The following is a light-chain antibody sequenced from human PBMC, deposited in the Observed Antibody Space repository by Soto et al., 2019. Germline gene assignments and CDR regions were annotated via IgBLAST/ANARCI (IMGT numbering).Light chain of an antibody. J-gene: IGKJ5*01. CDR3: QQYKKWPL. Sequence: DIVLTQFPVTLSLSPGERATLSCRASQSLTRNYLAWYQQKVGQAPRLLIYGANTRAAGIPDRFSGSGFGTEFTLTISSLQSEDFAVYYCQQYKKWPLFGQGTRLEIK. CDR1: QSLTRN. V-gene: IGKV3D-15*01. CDR2: GAN.